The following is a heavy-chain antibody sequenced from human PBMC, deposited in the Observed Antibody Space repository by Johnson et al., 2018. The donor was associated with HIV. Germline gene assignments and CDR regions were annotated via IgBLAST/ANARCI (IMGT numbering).Heavy chain of an antibody. CDR1: GFTFSSYG. CDR3: ARGPHEVVVVAATSAFDI. Sequence: QVQLVESGGGVVQPGGSLRLSCAASGFTFSSYGMHWVRQAPGKGLEWVAFIRYDGSNKYYADSVKGRFTISRDNSKNTLYLQMNSLRAEDTAVYYCARGPHEVVVVAATSAFDIWGQGTMVTVSS. D-gene: IGHD2-15*01. CDR2: IRYDGSNK. V-gene: IGHV3-30*02. J-gene: IGHJ3*02.